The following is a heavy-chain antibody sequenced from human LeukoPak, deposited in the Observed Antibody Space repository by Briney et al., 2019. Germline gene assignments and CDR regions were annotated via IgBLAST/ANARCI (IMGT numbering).Heavy chain of an antibody. CDR1: GGSISSYY. J-gene: IGHJ4*02. V-gene: IGHV4-59*01. Sequence: PSETLSLTCTVSGGSISSYYWSWIRQPPREGLEWIGYIYYSGSTNYNPSLKSRVTISVDTSKNQFSLKLSSVTAADTAVYYCARIAARPFRFDYWGQGTLVTVSS. CDR2: IYYSGST. CDR3: ARIAARPFRFDY. D-gene: IGHD6-6*01.